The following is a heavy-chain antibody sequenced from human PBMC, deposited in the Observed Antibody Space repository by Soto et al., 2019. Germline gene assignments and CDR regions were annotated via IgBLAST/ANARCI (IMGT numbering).Heavy chain of an antibody. CDR2: ISAYNGNT. D-gene: IGHD6-13*01. CDR1: GYTFTSYG. CDR3: ARPEGIAAAGSEYFQH. V-gene: IGHV1-18*01. J-gene: IGHJ1*01. Sequence: ASLKVSCKASGYTFTSYGISWVRQAPGQGLEWMGWISAYNGNTNYAQKLQGRVTMTTDTSTSTAYMELRSLRSDDTAVYYCARPEGIAAAGSEYFQHWGQGTLVTVSS.